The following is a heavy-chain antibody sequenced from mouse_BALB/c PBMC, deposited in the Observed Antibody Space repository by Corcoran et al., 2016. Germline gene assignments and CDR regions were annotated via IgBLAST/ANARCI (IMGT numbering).Heavy chain of an antibody. J-gene: IGHJ1*01. CDR1: GFNIKDTY. CDR3: ANWDWYFDV. V-gene: IGHV14-3*02. D-gene: IGHD4-1*01. Sequence: EVQLQQSGAELVKPGASVKLSCTASGFNIKDTYMHGVKQRPKQGLEWIGRIDPANGNTKYDPKFQGKATITADTSSNTAYLQLSSLTSEDTAVYYCANWDWYFDVWGAGTTVTVSS. CDR2: IDPANGNT.